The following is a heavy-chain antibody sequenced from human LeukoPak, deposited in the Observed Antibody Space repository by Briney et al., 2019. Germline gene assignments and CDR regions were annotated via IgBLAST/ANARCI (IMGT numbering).Heavy chain of an antibody. D-gene: IGHD6-19*01. CDR1: GYTFTSYY. CDR2: INPTGGST. J-gene: IGHJ4*02. V-gene: IGHV1-46*01. CDR3: AKDHLPGIVVADRDY. Sequence: ASVKVSCKASGYTFTSYYMHWVRQAPGQGLEWMGLINPTGGSTGYAQKFQGRVTMTRDMSTSTDYMELSSLRSEDTAVYYCAKDHLPGIVVADRDYWGQGTLVTVSS.